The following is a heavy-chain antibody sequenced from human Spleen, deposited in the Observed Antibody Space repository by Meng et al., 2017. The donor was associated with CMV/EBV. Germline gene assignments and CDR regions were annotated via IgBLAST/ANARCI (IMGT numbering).Heavy chain of an antibody. CDR3: ARDLFGGNWFDP. D-gene: IGHD4-23*01. Sequence: CAASGFTFDSYSMTWVRQAPGKGLESVSSITTSNDYTNYAASVKGRFTISRDNAKNLLYLQMNSLRAEDTAVYYCARDLFGGNWFDPWGQGALVTVSS. J-gene: IGHJ5*02. CDR2: ITTSNDYT. V-gene: IGHV3-21*01. CDR1: GFTFDSYS.